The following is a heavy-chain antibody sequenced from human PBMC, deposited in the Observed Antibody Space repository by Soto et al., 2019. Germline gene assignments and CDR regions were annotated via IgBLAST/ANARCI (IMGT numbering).Heavy chain of an antibody. J-gene: IGHJ3*02. CDR2: IRSKANSYAT. D-gene: IGHD3-22*01. CDR1: GFTFSGSA. Sequence: EVQLVESGGGLVQPGGSLKLSCAASGFTFSGSAMHWVRQASGKGLELVGRIRSKANSYATAYAASVKGRFTISRDDSKNTAYLQMNSLKTEDTAVYYCTRPPAYDSSGYYYALDAFDIWGQGTMVTVSS. CDR3: TRPPAYDSSGYYYALDAFDI. V-gene: IGHV3-73*02.